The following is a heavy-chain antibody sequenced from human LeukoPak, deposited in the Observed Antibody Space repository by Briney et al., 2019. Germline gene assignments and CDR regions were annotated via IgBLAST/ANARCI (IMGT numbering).Heavy chain of an antibody. V-gene: IGHV3-30-3*01. CDR1: GFTFSSYA. J-gene: IGHJ4*02. D-gene: IGHD2-8*01. Sequence: GRSLRLSCAASGFTFSSYAMHWVRQAPGKGLDCVAVISYDGSNKYYADSVKGRFTISRDNSKSTLYLQMNSLRDDDSAAYFCARVYLERLTAGYFDHWGQGTQVTVSP. CDR3: ARVYLERLTAGYFDH. CDR2: ISYDGSNK.